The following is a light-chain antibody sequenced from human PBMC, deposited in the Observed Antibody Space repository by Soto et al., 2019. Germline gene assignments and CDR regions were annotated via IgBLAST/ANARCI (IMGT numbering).Light chain of an antibody. CDR3: QQGNSFPLT. Sequence: DIQMTQSPSSVSASVGDRVTITCRASQGISSWLAWFQQKPGEAPRILIYTASSLHSGVPSRFSGSGSGTDLTLAISSLQPEDFATCYCQQGNSFPLTFGGGTKVEIK. CDR2: TAS. CDR1: QGISSW. V-gene: IGKV1-12*01. J-gene: IGKJ4*01.